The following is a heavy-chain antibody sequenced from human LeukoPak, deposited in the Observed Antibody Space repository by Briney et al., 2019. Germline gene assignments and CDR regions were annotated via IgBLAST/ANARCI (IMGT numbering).Heavy chain of an antibody. CDR1: GGSISSYY. Sequence: PSETLSLTCTVSGGSISSYYWSWIRQPPGKGLEWIGYIYYSGSTTYNPSLKSRVTISVDTSKNQFSLKLSSVTAADTAVYYCAIYYYGSGSYYKIGYYYMDVWGKGTTVSVSS. D-gene: IGHD3-10*01. J-gene: IGHJ6*03. CDR2: IYYSGST. V-gene: IGHV4-59*01. CDR3: AIYYYGSGSYYKIGYYYMDV.